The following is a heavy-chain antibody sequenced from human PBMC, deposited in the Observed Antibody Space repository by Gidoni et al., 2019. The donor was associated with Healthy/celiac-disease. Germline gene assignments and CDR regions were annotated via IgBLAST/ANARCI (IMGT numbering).Heavy chain of an antibody. CDR1: GGSISSSSYY. V-gene: IGHV4-39*07. CDR2: LYYRGST. CDR3: AREIAYYDFWSGSGWSTAGGDAFDI. D-gene: IGHD3-3*01. Sequence: QLQLQESGPGLVKPSETRSLTCTVAGGSISSSSYYWGWIRQPPGKGLGWIGSLYYRGSTYSNPSLDSRVTISVDTSKNQFSLKLSSVTAADTAVYYCAREIAYYDFWSGSGWSTAGGDAFDIWGQGTMVTVSS. J-gene: IGHJ3*02.